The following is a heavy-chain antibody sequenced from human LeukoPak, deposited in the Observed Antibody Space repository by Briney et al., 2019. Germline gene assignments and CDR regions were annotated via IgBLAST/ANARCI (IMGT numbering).Heavy chain of an antibody. CDR2: ISTGSNTI. D-gene: IGHD1-26*01. CDR3: ARKALGSGNYYSDY. J-gene: IGHJ4*02. Sequence: PGGSLRLSCAASGFTLSTYSMNWVRQAPGKGLEWVSYISTGSNTIYYADSVRGRFTISRDNAKNSLYLQMNSLRDEDTAVYYCARKALGSGNYYSDYWGQGTLVTVSS. V-gene: IGHV3-48*02. CDR1: GFTLSTYS.